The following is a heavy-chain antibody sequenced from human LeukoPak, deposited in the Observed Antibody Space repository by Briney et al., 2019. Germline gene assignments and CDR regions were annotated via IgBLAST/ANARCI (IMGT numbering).Heavy chain of an antibody. CDR1: GGSIGNYY. CDR3: ARVLTTVTSNWFDP. CDR2: IYNSGST. D-gene: IGHD4-17*01. Sequence: SETLSLTCTVSGGSIGNYYWNWIRQPPGKGLEWIGHIYNSGSTNYNPSLKSRVTITVDTSKNQFSLELRSVAAADTAVYYCARVLTTVTSNWFDPWGQGTLVIVSS. V-gene: IGHV4-59*01. J-gene: IGHJ5*02.